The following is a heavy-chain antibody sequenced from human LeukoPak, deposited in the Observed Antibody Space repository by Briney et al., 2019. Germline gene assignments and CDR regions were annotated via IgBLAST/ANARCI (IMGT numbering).Heavy chain of an antibody. CDR2: ISSFSSYI. Sequence: GGSLRLSCAASGFTFSSYSMNWVRQAPGKGLEWVSSISSFSSYIHYGDSVKGRFTISRDNAKNSLYLQMNSLRAEDTAVYYCARDILDSSGYSGAFDIWGQGTMVTVSS. V-gene: IGHV3-21*01. CDR3: ARDILDSSGYSGAFDI. D-gene: IGHD3-22*01. J-gene: IGHJ3*02. CDR1: GFTFSSYS.